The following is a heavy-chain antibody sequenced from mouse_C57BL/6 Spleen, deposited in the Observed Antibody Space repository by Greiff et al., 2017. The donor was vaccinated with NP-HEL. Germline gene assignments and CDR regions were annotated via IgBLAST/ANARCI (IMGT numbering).Heavy chain of an antibody. Sequence: VQLQQSGAELVRPGASVTLSCKASGYSFTDYEMHWVKQSTGQGLEWIGVIDPNYGTTTYNQKFKGKATLTADKSSSTAYMQLHRLTSEASAVYDCSRAHYRSSDNAMDYWGQGTSVTVSA. J-gene: IGHJ4*01. CDR3: SRAHYRSSDNAMDY. D-gene: IGHD1-1*01. V-gene: IGHV1-39*01. CDR2: IDPNYGTT. CDR1: GYSFTDYE.